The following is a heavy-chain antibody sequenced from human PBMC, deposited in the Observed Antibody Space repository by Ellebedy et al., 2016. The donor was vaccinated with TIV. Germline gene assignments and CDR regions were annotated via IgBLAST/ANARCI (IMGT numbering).Heavy chain of an antibody. V-gene: IGHV3-33*08. CDR2: IWHDGSNK. J-gene: IGHJ3*01. CDR3: AREVNYGDDSEVFDP. D-gene: IGHD4-23*01. CDR1: GFTFNAYA. Sequence: GGSLRLXXAASGFTFNAYAMHWVRQAPGKGLEWVAMIWHDGSNKFHADSVKGRFTISRDNSRSTLYLQMNSLTAEDTAVYYCAREVNYGDDSEVFDPWGQGTMVTVSS.